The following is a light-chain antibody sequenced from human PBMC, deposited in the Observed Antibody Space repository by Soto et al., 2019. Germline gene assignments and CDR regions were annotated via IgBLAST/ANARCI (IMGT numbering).Light chain of an antibody. CDR2: DDD. J-gene: IGLJ2*01. CDR1: NIGDKS. Sequence: SYELTQAPSVSVAQRQTARIICGGKNIGDKSVHWYQQKPGQAPVLVVYDDDHRPSGIPERFSGSKYANTAILTISRDEAGDEADYFCHVWESSSDHGVLGGGPKLTVL. V-gene: IGLV3-21*02. CDR3: HVWESSSDHGV.